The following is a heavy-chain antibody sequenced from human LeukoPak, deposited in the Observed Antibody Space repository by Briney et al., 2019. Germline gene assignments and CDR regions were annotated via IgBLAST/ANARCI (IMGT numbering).Heavy chain of an antibody. CDR3: ARVIPDSEYYFDY. V-gene: IGHV4-39*07. D-gene: IGHD1-14*01. CDR2: IYYSGST. J-gene: IGHJ4*02. Sequence: SETLSLTCTVSGGSISSSSYYWGWIRQPPGKGLEWIGSIYYSGSTYYNPSLKSRVTISVDTSKNQFSLKLSSVTAADTAVYYCARVIPDSEYYFDYWGQGTLVTVSS. CDR1: GGSISSSSYY.